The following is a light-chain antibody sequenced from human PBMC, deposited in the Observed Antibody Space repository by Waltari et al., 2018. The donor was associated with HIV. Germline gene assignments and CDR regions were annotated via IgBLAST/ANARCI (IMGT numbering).Light chain of an antibody. V-gene: IGLV3-9*01. Sequence: SYELTQPLSVSVALGQTARITCGGNNIGSTDVFWYRQRPGQAPMLVIYGEINRPSGIPERYSGSKSLNAATLTITGAQAGDEADYYCQVWESSTDVVFGGGTKLTVL. CDR3: QVWESSTDVV. CDR2: GEI. CDR1: NIGSTD. J-gene: IGLJ3*02.